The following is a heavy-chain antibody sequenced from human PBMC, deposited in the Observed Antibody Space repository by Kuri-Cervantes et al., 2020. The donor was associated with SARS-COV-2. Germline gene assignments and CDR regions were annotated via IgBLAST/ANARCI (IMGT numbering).Heavy chain of an antibody. J-gene: IGHJ4*02. CDR1: GFTFSSYS. V-gene: IGHV3-48*04. D-gene: IGHD1-26*01. CDR2: ISSSGSTI. CDR3: ASGSGSYYGGDY. Sequence: GGSLRLSCAASGFTFSSYSMNWVRQAPGKGLEWVSSISSSGSTIYYADSVKGRFTVSRDNAKNSLYLQMNSLRAEDTAVYYCASGSGSYYGGDYWGQGTLVTVSS.